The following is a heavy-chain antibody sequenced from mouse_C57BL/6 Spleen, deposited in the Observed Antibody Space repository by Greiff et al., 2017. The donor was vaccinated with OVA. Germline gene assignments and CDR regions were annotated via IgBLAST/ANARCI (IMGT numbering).Heavy chain of an antibody. D-gene: IGHD2-13*01. CDR3: TRENGDSAWFAY. CDR1: GFTFTSYA. Sequence: EVQVVESGAGLVKPGGSLKLSCAASGFTFTSYAMSWVRQTPEKRLEWVAYIRSGGDYIYYADTVKGRFTISRDNSRNTLYLQMSGLKSEDTAMDYCTRENGDSAWFAYWGQGTLVTVSA. V-gene: IGHV5-9-1*02. J-gene: IGHJ3*01. CDR2: IRSGGDYI.